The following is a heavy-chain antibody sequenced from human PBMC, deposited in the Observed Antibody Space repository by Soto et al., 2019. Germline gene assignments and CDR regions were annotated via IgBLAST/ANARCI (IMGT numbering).Heavy chain of an antibody. D-gene: IGHD3-3*01. CDR3: ARVPSADGRVVIARPAHFDY. CDR1: GGTFSSYA. Sequence: QVQLVQSGAEVKKPGSSVKVSCKASGGTFSSYAISWVRQAPGQGLEWMGGIIPIFGTANYAEKFQGRVTITPDESTSTAYMELSSLRAEDTAVYYCARVPSADGRVVIARPAHFDYWGQGTLVTVSS. V-gene: IGHV1-69*01. CDR2: IIPIFGTA. J-gene: IGHJ4*02.